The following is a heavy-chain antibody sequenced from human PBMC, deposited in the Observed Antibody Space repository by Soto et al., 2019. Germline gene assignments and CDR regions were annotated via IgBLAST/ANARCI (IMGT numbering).Heavy chain of an antibody. CDR1: DGSISSYY. CDR3: ARDRKDSSSWYGGDYFDY. J-gene: IGHJ4*02. V-gene: IGHV4-4*07. D-gene: IGHD6-13*01. CDR2: IYTSGST. Sequence: SETLSLTCTVSDGSISSYYWSWIRQPAGKGLEWIGRIYTSGSTNYNPSLKSRVTMSVDTSKNQFSLKLSSVTAADTAVYYCARDRKDSSSWYGGDYFDYWGQGTLVTVSS.